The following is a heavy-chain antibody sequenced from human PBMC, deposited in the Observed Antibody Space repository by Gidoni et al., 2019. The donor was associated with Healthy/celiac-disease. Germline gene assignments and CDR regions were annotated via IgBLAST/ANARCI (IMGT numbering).Heavy chain of an antibody. J-gene: IGHJ4*02. CDR2: ISYDGSNK. CDR3: ASEKDIVVAPAATYPLANDY. Sequence: QVQLVESGGGVVQPGRSLRLSCAASGFTFSSYSLPWVRQAPGKGLEWVEVISYDGSNKYYADSVKGRFTISRDNSKNTLYLQMNSLRAEDTAVYYCASEKDIVVAPAATYPLANDYWGQGTLVTVSS. D-gene: IGHD2-2*01. V-gene: IGHV3-30-3*01. CDR1: GFTFSSYS.